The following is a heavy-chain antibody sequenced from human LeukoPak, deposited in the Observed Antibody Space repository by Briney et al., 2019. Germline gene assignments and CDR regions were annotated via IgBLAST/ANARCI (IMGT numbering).Heavy chain of an antibody. D-gene: IGHD4-17*01. J-gene: IGHJ4*02. CDR1: GGSISSSSYY. CDR3: ASPTLDYGDYLIDY. Sequence: SETLSLTCTVSGGSISSSSYYWGWIRQPPGKGLEWIGSIYYSGNTYYNPSLKSRVTISVDTSKNQFSLKLSSVTAADTAVYYCASPTLDYGDYLIDYWGQGTLVTVSS. V-gene: IGHV4-39*01. CDR2: IYYSGNT.